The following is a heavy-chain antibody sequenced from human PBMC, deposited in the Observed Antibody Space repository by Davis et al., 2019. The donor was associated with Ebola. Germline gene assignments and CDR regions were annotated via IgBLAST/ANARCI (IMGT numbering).Heavy chain of an antibody. CDR3: AREDGGNTRFDY. CDR2: INSDGSTI. CDR1: GFTFSPYW. V-gene: IGHV3-74*01. J-gene: IGHJ4*02. Sequence: PGGSLRLSCAASGFTFSPYWMHWVRYAPGKGLMWVSRINSDGSTITYADSAKGRFTISRDNAKNTLFLQMNSLRAEDTAVYYCAREDGGNTRFDYWGRGILVTVSS. D-gene: IGHD4-23*01.